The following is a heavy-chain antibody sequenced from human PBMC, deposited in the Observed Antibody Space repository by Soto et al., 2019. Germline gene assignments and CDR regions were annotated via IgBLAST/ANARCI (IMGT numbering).Heavy chain of an antibody. CDR1: GFTFSSYW. D-gene: IGHD2-8*01. V-gene: IGHV3-74*01. CDR2: INNDGSNT. Sequence: GGSLRLFCSASGFTFSSYWMHWVRQAPGKGLVWVSRINNDGSNTNYADSVRGRFTISRDTAKNTLYLQMNSLRAEDTAVYYCARGRGYCTNAVCRNHYFDYWGQGTPVTVSS. J-gene: IGHJ4*02. CDR3: ARGRGYCTNAVCRNHYFDY.